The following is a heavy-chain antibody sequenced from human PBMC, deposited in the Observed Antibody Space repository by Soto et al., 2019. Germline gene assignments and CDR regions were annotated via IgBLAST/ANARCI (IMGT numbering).Heavy chain of an antibody. J-gene: IGHJ6*02. CDR1: GYSFTSYW. CDR2: IYPGDSDT. D-gene: IGHD6-19*01. CDR3: ARQKQWLGTYYYYGMDV. V-gene: IGHV5-51*01. Sequence: GESLKISCKGSGYSFTSYWIGWVRQMPGKGLEWMGIIYPGDSDTRYSPSFQGQVTISADKSISTAYLQWSSLKASDTAMYYCARQKQWLGTYYYYGMDVWGQGTTVNVSS.